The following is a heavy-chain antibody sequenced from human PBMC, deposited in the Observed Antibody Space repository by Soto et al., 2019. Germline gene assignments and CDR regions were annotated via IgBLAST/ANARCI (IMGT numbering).Heavy chain of an antibody. V-gene: IGHV4-31*03. CDR1: GGSISSGGYY. J-gene: IGHJ1*01. CDR3: ARGAYVYDYGWGSYRPTPAEYFQH. D-gene: IGHD3-16*02. Sequence: SETLSLTCTVSGGSISSGGYYWSWIRQHPGKGLEWIGYIYYSGSTYYNPSLKSRVTISVDTSKNQFSLKLSSVTAADTAVYYCARGAYVYDYGWGSYRPTPAEYFQHWGQGTLVTVSS. CDR2: IYYSGST.